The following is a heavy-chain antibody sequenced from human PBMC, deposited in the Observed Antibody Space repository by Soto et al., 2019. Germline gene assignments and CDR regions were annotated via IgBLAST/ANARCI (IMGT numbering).Heavy chain of an antibody. Sequence: QVQLVQSGAEVKKPGSSVKVSCKASGGTFSSYAISWVRQAPGQGLEWMGGIIPIFGTANYAQKFQGRVTITADESTSTAYMELSSLRSEDTAVYYCASDIGIAAADVYYGMDVWGQGTTVTVSS. V-gene: IGHV1-69*01. CDR1: GGTFSSYA. J-gene: IGHJ6*02. CDR2: IIPIFGTA. CDR3: ASDIGIAAADVYYGMDV. D-gene: IGHD6-13*01.